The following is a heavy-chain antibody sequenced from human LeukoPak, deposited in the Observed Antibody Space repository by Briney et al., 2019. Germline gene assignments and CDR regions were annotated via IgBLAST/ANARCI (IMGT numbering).Heavy chain of an antibody. CDR2: INSGDGGT. CDR1: GYTCTSYY. D-gene: IGHD3-10*01. J-gene: IGHJ4*02. Sequence: ASVKVSCKASGYTCTSYYMHWVRQAPGQGLEWMGAINSGDGGTTLPQKFQGRVTLTRDTSTSTLYMELSSLRSEDTAIYYCAREWGPGSSWYFDFWGQGTLVTVSS. CDR3: AREWGPGSSWYFDF. V-gene: IGHV1-46*01.